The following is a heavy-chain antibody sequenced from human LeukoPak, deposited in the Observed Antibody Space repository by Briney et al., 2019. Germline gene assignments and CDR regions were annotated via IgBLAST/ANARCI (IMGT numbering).Heavy chain of an antibody. CDR2: INPNSGDT. CDR1: GYTFTVYY. J-gene: IGHJ5*02. V-gene: IGHV1-2*05. Sequence: ASVKVSCKASGYTFTVYYMYWVRQAPGQVLEWMGPINPNSGDTDYAQNVQGRVTMTRDTSISTAYMELTNLSSDDTGVYYCARGYCSGGTCYLVENWFDPWGQGTLVTVSS. CDR3: ARGYCSGGTCYLVENWFDP. D-gene: IGHD2-15*01.